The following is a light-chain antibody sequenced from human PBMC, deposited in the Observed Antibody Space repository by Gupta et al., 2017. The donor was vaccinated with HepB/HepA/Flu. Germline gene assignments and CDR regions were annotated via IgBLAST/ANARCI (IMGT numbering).Light chain of an antibody. CDR1: QSVSSN. V-gene: IGKV3-15*01. CDR3: QQYNNWPLT. Sequence: ERVMTQSPATLYVSPGGRATLSCRASQSVSSNLAWYQQKLGQAPRLLIYGASTRATGIPARFSGSGFGTEFTLTISSLQSEDFAVYYCQQYNNWPLTFGGGTKVEIK. J-gene: IGKJ4*01. CDR2: GAS.